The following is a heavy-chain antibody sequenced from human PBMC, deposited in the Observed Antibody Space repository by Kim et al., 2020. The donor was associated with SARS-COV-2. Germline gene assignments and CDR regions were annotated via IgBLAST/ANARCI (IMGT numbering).Heavy chain of an antibody. D-gene: IGHD6-19*01. Sequence: GGSLRLSCAASGFTFSSYGMHWVRQAPGKGLEWVAVIWYDGSNKYYADSVKGRFTISRDNSKNTLYLQMNSLRAEDTAVYYCARAFRVAVAGTYYYYYYGMDVWGQGTTVTVSS. CDR3: ARAFRVAVAGTYYYYYYGMDV. J-gene: IGHJ6*02. CDR2: IWYDGSNK. CDR1: GFTFSSYG. V-gene: IGHV3-33*01.